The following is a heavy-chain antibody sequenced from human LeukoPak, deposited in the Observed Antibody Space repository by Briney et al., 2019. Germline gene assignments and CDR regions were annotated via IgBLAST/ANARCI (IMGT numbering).Heavy chain of an antibody. CDR1: GGSISITSHY. Sequence: PSETLSLTCTVSGGSISITSHYWGWIRQPPGKGLEWIGSIYYSGSSYYNPSLKSRVTISVDTSKNQFSLKLSSVTATDTAVYYCARLMKQQLVGDYWGQGTLVTVSS. J-gene: IGHJ4*02. CDR2: IYYSGSS. D-gene: IGHD6-13*01. CDR3: ARLMKQQLVGDY. V-gene: IGHV4-39*01.